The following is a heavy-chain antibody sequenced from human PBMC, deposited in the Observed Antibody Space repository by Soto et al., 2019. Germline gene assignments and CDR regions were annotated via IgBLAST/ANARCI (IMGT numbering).Heavy chain of an antibody. CDR1: GFTFSSYA. CDR2: ISFDGCIK. V-gene: IGHV3-30-3*01. J-gene: IGHJ6*02. Sequence: GGSLRLSCAASGFTFSSYAMHWVRQAPGKGLEWLLVISFDGCIKYFADSVKGRFTISRDNSKNTLYLQMNSLRAEDTAVYYCARIMTTVTTPHFYYYYGMDVWGQGTTVTVSS. CDR3: ARIMTTVTTPHFYYYYGMDV. D-gene: IGHD4-4*01.